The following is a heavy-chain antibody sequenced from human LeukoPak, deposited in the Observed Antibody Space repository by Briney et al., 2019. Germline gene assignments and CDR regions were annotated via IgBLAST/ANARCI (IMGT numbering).Heavy chain of an antibody. CDR1: GYTFTSYG. D-gene: IGHD3-22*01. V-gene: IGHV1-18*01. J-gene: IGHJ4*02. Sequence: GASVKVSCKASGYTFTSYGISGVRQAPGQGLEWMGWIRAYNGNTNYAQKLKGRVTMTTDTSTSTAYMELRGLRSDDTAVYYCARDRDYYYDSTGYYYYWGQGTLVTVSS. CDR3: ARDRDYYYDSTGYYYY. CDR2: IRAYNGNT.